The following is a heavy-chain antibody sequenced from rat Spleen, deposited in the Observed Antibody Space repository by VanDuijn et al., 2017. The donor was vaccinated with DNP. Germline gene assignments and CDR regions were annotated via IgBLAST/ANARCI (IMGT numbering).Heavy chain of an antibody. CDR2: ITYDGTRT. Sequence: EVQLVESGGGLVQPGRSMKLSCAASGFTFSSFPMAWVRQAPTKGLEWVATITYDGTRTFYPDSVKGRFTISRDNSKRTLFLQMDGLRSNDTATYYCTTRTKGIDFDHWAQGVMVTVSS. CDR1: GFTFSSFP. D-gene: IGHD1-11*01. J-gene: IGHJ2*01. V-gene: IGHV5S10*01. CDR3: TTRTKGIDFDH.